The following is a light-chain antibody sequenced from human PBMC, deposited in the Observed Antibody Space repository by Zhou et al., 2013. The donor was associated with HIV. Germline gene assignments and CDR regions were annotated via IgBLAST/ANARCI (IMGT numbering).Light chain of an antibody. J-gene: IGKJ4*01. V-gene: IGKV2-29*03. CDR2: ELS. Sequence: TQSPAYLPVTPGQPASISCRSSQSLLLSDGKTYLFWYLQKPGQSPQLLIYELSNRFSGVPDRFSGSGSGTDFTLRISRVEAEDVGVYYCMQALQTPLTFGGGTKV. CDR3: MQALQTPLT. CDR1: QSLLLSDGKTY.